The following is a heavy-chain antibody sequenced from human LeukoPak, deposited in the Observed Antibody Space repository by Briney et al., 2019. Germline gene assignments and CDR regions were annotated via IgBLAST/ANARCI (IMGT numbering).Heavy chain of an antibody. CDR3: ARPISRPWDYFDY. CDR2: IYYSGST. Sequence: PSETLSLTCTVSGGSISSSRYYWGWIRQPPGKGLEWIGSIYYSGSTSYNPSLKSRVTTSVDTSKNQFSLKLSSVTAADTAVYYCARPISRPWDYFDYWGQGTLVTVSS. D-gene: IGHD3-9*01. CDR1: GGSISSSRYY. V-gene: IGHV4-39*01. J-gene: IGHJ4*02.